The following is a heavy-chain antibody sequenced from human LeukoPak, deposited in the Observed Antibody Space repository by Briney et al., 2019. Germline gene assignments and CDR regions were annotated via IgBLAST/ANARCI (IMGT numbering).Heavy chain of an antibody. D-gene: IGHD3-16*01. CDR2: ISYDGSDK. J-gene: IGHJ4*02. V-gene: IGHV3-30*07. CDR1: GFTFTTFA. CDR3: ARDRTRCLWD. Sequence: PGRSLGLSCAASGFTFTTFAMHWVRQAPGKGPEWVARISYDGSDKYYADNVKGRFTISRDDPKNTVFLQMNSLRAEDTAVYYCARDRTRCLWDWGQGTLVTVSS.